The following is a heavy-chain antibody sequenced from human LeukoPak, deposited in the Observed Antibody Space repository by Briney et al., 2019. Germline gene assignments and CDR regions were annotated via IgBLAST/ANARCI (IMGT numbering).Heavy chain of an antibody. V-gene: IGHV1-18*01. CDR1: VYTLTRYG. CDR2: ISAYNRNT. J-gene: IGHJ4*02. Sequence: ASLRVSCKASVYTLTRYGISCGREAPGQGVEWMGWISAYNRNTNQAQKLQGRVTMTPDTTTSTAYMELRSLRSDVWAVYYCARASQGYYFDYWGQGTLVTVS. CDR3: ARASQGYYFDY.